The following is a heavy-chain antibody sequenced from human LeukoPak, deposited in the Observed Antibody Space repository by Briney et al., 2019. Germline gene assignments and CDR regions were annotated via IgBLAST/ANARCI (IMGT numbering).Heavy chain of an antibody. D-gene: IGHD3-22*01. CDR3: AKDPTHYRVWDDYDSTVLSY. V-gene: IGHV3-30*02. Sequence: GGSLRLSCAASGFTFSSYGMHWVRQAPGKGLEWAAFIRYDGSNKYYADSVRGRFTISRDNSKNTLYLQMNSLRAADTAVYYCAKDPTHYRVWDDYDSTVLSYWGQGTLVTVSS. CDR1: GFTFSSYG. CDR2: IRYDGSNK. J-gene: IGHJ4*02.